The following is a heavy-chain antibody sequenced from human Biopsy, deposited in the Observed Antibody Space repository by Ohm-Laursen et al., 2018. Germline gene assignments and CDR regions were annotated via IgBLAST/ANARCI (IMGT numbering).Heavy chain of an antibody. CDR2: IHVKSGAT. Sequence: ASVKVSCKASGYTFTDYYLHWARQDPGQGLEWMGWIHVKSGATNYAEKFQGRVTVTGDTSLRTTYMELSSLSPDDQAVYYCVRDHGVTFSGVIVRGDAFDVWGQGTKVTVSS. J-gene: IGHJ3*01. CDR1: GYTFTDYY. D-gene: IGHD3-16*02. V-gene: IGHV1-2*02. CDR3: VRDHGVTFSGVIVRGDAFDV.